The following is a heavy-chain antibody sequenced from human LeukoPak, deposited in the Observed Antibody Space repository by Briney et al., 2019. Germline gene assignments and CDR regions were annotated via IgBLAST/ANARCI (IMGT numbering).Heavy chain of an antibody. CDR3: ARVGVDSSGYYYVNAFDI. D-gene: IGHD3-22*01. CDR1: GGSFSGYY. CDR2: INHSGSS. V-gene: IGHV4-34*01. J-gene: IGHJ3*02. Sequence: SETLSLTCAVSGGSFSGYYWSWIRQPPGKGLEWIGEINHSGSSNYNPSLKSRITISVDTSKNQLSLRLSSMTAADTAVYYCARVGVDSSGYYYVNAFDIWGQGTMVTVSS.